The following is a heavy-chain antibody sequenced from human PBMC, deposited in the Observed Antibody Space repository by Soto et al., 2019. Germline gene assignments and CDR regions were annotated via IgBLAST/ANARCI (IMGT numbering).Heavy chain of an antibody. CDR1: GDSITKSVYY. J-gene: IGHJ4*02. V-gene: IGHV4-39*01. Sequence: SETLSLTCTVSGDSITKSVYYWAWVRQTPGKGLEWIASIYYVGNAYYNPSLQSRVTISVDASKNQFSLELQSVTAADSAVYYCARVPYHGSGGDGPYFLDYWGQGTLVTVSS. CDR2: IYYVGNA. CDR3: ARVPYHGSGGDGPYFLDY. D-gene: IGHD2-15*01.